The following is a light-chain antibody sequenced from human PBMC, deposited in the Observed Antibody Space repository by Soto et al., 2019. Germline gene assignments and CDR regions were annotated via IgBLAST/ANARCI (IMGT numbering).Light chain of an antibody. J-gene: IGKJ1*01. CDR1: QSVSSTY. CDR2: GAS. V-gene: IGKV3-20*01. CDR3: EQYGTPPVT. Sequence: EIVMTQSPGTLSLSPGERATLSCRASQSVSSTYLAWYQHKPDQAPRLLIYGASSRASGIPDRFSGSGSGTDFTLTITSLEPEDFAVYYGEQYGTPPVTFGQGTKVEIK.